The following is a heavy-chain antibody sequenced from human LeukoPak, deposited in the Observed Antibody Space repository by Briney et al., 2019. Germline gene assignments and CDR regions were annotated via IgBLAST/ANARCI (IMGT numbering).Heavy chain of an antibody. CDR2: IIPIPGIA. CDR3: ARDSQDSSGYYYVYYFDY. J-gene: IGHJ4*02. D-gene: IGHD3-22*01. V-gene: IGHV1-69*04. CDR1: GGTFSSYA. Sequence: ASVKVSCKASGGTFSSYAISWVRQAPGQGLEWMGRIIPIPGIANYAQKFQGRVTITADKSTSTAYMELSSLRSEDTAVYYCARDSQDSSGYYYVYYFDYWGQGTLVTVSS.